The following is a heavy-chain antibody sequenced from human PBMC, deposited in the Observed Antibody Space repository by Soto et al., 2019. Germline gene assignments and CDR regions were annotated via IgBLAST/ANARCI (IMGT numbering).Heavy chain of an antibody. J-gene: IGHJ4*02. CDR2: IYYSGST. Sequence: SETLSLTCTVSGGSISSYYWSWIRQPPGKGLEWIGYIYYSGSTNYNPSLKSRVTISVDTSKNQFSLKLSSVTAADTAVYYCARQFEAADPFDYWGQGTLVTVSS. CDR3: ARQFEAADPFDY. V-gene: IGHV4-59*08. D-gene: IGHD6-13*01. CDR1: GGSISSYY.